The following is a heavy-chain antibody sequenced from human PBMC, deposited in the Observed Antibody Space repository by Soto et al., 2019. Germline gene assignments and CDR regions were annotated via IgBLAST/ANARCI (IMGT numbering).Heavy chain of an antibody. V-gene: IGHV1-2*02. Sequence: ASVKVSCKASGYTFTGYYMHWVRQAPGQGLEWMGWINPNNGGTNYAQKFQGRVTMTRDTSISTAYMELSRLRSDDTAVYYCAINIAAPGAFDIWGQGTMVTVSS. J-gene: IGHJ3*02. D-gene: IGHD6-13*01. CDR2: INPNNGGT. CDR1: GYTFTGYY. CDR3: AINIAAPGAFDI.